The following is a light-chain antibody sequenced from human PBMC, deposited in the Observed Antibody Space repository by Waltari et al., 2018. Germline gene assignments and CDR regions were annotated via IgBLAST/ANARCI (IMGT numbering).Light chain of an antibody. CDR3: YSYAGSSTYV. V-gene: IGLV2-23*01. CDR1: SSDVGSYDL. J-gene: IGLJ1*01. Sequence: QPASVSGSPGQSITISCTETSSDVGSYDLVSWYQQHPGKAPKLMIYEGSKRPSGVSNRFSGSKSGNTASLTISGLQAEDEANYYCYSYAGSSTYVFGTGTKVTVL. CDR2: EGS.